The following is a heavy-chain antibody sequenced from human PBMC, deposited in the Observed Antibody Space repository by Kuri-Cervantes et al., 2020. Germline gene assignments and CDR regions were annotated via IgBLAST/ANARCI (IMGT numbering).Heavy chain of an antibody. Sequence: GSLRLSCAASGFTFSSYAMSWVRQPPGKGLEWIGSIYYSGSTYYNPSLKSRVTISVDTSKNQFSLKLSSVTAADTAVYYYARQGGWNYYYGMDVWGQGTTVTVSS. CDR2: IYYSGST. CDR1: GFTFSSYA. J-gene: IGHJ6*02. D-gene: IGHD1-1*01. CDR3: ARQGGWNYYYGMDV. V-gene: IGHV4-39*01.